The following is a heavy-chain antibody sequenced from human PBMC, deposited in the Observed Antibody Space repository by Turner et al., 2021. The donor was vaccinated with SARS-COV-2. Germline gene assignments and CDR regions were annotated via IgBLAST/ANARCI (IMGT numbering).Heavy chain of an antibody. CDR1: GFTFSSYT. V-gene: IGHV3-21*01. CDR3: ARGTYYYDSSVYSGTNWFDP. CDR2: ISSSSSYI. D-gene: IGHD3-22*01. J-gene: IGHJ5*02. Sequence: EVQLVESGGGLVKPGGSLRLSCAASGFTFSSYTMYWVRQAPGKGLEWVSSISSSSSYIYYAYSVKVRFTISRDNAKNSLYLQMNSLRAEDTAVYYCARGTYYYDSSVYSGTNWFDPWGQGTLVTVSS.